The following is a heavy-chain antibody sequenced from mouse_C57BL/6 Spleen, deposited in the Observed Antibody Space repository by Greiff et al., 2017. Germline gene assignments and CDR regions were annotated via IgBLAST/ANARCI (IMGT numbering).Heavy chain of an antibody. CDR3: ARLGLLWYFDY. CDR1: GYSFTSYY. CDR2: IYPGSGNT. J-gene: IGHJ2*01. D-gene: IGHD2-1*01. Sequence: VQLQESGPELVKPGASVKISCKASGYSFTSYYIHWVKQRPGQGLEWIGWIYPGSGNTKYNEKFKGKATLTADTSSSTAYMQLSSLTSEDSAVYYCARLGLLWYFDYWGQGTTLTVSS. V-gene: IGHV1-66*01.